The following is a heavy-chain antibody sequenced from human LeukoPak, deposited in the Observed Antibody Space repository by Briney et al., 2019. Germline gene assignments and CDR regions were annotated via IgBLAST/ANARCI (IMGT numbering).Heavy chain of an antibody. CDR3: AKSRGGYSYGKVDY. Sequence: GGSLRLSCAASGFTFSSYAMSWVRQAPGKGLEWVSAISGSGGSTYYADSVKGRFTISRDNSKNTLYLQMNSLRAEDTAVYYCAKSRGGYSYGKVDYWGQGTLVTVSS. CDR2: ISGSGGST. D-gene: IGHD5-18*01. V-gene: IGHV3-23*01. CDR1: GFTFSSYA. J-gene: IGHJ4*02.